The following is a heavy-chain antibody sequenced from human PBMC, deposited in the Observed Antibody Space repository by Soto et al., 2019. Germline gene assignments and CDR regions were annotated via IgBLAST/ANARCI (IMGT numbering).Heavy chain of an antibody. CDR3: ARVLNDQWYFDY. CDR1: GFTFSSYW. J-gene: IGHJ4*02. V-gene: IGHV3-74*01. D-gene: IGHD6-19*01. Sequence: EVQLVESGGGLVQPGGSLRLSCGASGFTFSSYWMHWVRQAPGKGLVWVSRVNIDESRTSYADSVKGRFTISRDNAKNTLYLQMNSLRAEDTAVYYCARVLNDQWYFDYWGQGTQVTVSS. CDR2: VNIDESRT.